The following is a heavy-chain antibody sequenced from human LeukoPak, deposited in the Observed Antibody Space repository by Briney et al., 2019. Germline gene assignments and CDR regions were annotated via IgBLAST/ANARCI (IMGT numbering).Heavy chain of an antibody. CDR3: ATVGTRGGMDV. CDR1: GGSFSGYY. Sequence: PSETLSLTCAVYGGSFSGYYWSWIRQPPGKGLEWIGEINHSGSTNYNPSLKSRVTISVDTSKNQFSLKLSSVTAADTAVYYCATVGTRGGMDVWGQGTTVTVSS. V-gene: IGHV4-34*01. J-gene: IGHJ6*02. CDR2: INHSGST. D-gene: IGHD1-26*01.